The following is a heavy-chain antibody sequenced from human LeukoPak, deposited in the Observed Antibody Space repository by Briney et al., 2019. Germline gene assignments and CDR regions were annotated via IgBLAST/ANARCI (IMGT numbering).Heavy chain of an antibody. CDR1: GGSISSYY. Sequence: SSETLSLTCTVSGGSISSYYWSWLRQPPGKGLEWIGYIYHSGSTNYKPSLTSRVTISVDTSKNQFSLKLSSVTAADTAVYYCARDRSYYDSSGYYPDAFDIWGQGTMVTVSS. CDR2: IYHSGST. D-gene: IGHD3-22*01. V-gene: IGHV4-59*01. CDR3: ARDRSYYDSSGYYPDAFDI. J-gene: IGHJ3*02.